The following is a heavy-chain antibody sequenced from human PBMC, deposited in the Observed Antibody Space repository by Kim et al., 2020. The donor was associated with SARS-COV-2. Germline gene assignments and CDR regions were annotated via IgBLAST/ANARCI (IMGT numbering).Heavy chain of an antibody. V-gene: IGHV4-31*02. J-gene: IGHJ4*02. Sequence: SSHDHPSLQDRVTIAVDTSKNQFSLELSSVTAADTAVYYCARRSGSYSNDYWGQGTLVTVSS. CDR3: ARRSGSYSNDY. CDR2: SS. D-gene: IGHD1-26*01.